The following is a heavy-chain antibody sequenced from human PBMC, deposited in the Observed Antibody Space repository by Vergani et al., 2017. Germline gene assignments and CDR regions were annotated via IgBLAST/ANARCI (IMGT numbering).Heavy chain of an antibody. V-gene: IGHV4-34*01. Sequence: QVQLQQWGAGLLTPSETLSLTCAVYGGSFSGYYWSWIRQPPGKGLEWIGEINHSGSTNYNPSLKSRVTISVDTSKNQFSLKLSSVTAADTAVYYCARQNSSYFDYWGQGTLVTVSS. J-gene: IGHJ4*02. CDR2: INHSGST. D-gene: IGHD6-13*01. CDR3: ARQNSSYFDY. CDR1: GGSFSGYY.